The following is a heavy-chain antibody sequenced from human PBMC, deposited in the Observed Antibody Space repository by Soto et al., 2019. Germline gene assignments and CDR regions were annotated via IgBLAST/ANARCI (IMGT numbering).Heavy chain of an antibody. D-gene: IGHD4-17*01. Sequence: SETLSLTCSVSPGSMRTYYWTWIRQSPGKGLEWIGQISHTGRTKYNPSLESRVTISVDTSRKQFSLKLSSVTAADTALYYCARDDTTGLFDFWGQGTLVTVSS. CDR3: ARDDTTGLFDF. J-gene: IGHJ4*02. V-gene: IGHV4-59*01. CDR1: PGSMRTYY. CDR2: ISHTGRT.